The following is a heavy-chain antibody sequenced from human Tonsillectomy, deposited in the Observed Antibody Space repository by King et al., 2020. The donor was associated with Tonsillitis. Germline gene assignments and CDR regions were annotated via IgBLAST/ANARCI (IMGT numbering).Heavy chain of an antibody. CDR3: ARHGGVGYFGMDV. J-gene: IGHJ6*02. Sequence: VQLQESGPGLVKPSETLSLTCTVSGGSVRTHYWSWIRQPPGKGLEWMGYIYDTGRTNSNPSLKSRVTISVDTSKNHFSLKLSSVTAADTAVYFCARHGGVGYFGMDVWGQGTTVTVSS. CDR1: GGSVRTHY. V-gene: IGHV4-59*08. CDR2: IYDTGRT. D-gene: IGHD3-16*01.